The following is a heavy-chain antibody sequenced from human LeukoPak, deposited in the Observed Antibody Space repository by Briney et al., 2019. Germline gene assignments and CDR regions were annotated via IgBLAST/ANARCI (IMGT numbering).Heavy chain of an antibody. V-gene: IGHV5-51*01. CDR3: ASNRGSYYYYMDV. J-gene: IGHJ6*03. CDR2: IYPGDSDT. Sequence: GESLKISCKGSGYSFTSYWIGWVRQMPGKGLEWMGIIYPGDSDTRYSPSFQGQVTISADKSVSTAYLRWSSLKASDTAMYYCASNRGSYYYYMDVWGKGTTVTVSS. CDR1: GYSFTSYW. D-gene: IGHD1-26*01.